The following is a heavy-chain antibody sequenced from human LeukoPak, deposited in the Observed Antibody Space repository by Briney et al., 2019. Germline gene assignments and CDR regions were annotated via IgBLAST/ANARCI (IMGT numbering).Heavy chain of an antibody. D-gene: IGHD4-11*01. J-gene: IGHJ6*01. Sequence: GGSLRLSCAASGFTFSNFGMSWVRQAPGQGLEWVSSVQVGGTVTVHADSVKGRFTTSRDNSKNTLYLHMDSLRADDTAVYYWARDPHGDYLGAFKFRAQGPMVTVSS. CDR2: VQVGGTVT. CDR3: ARDPHGDYLGAFKF. V-gene: IGHV3-23*01. CDR1: GFTFSNFG.